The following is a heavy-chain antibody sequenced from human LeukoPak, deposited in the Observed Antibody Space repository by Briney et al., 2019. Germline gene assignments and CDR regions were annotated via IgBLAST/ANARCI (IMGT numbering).Heavy chain of an antibody. J-gene: IGHJ4*02. Sequence: GGSLRLSCAASGFTFSSYRMSWVRQAPGKGLEWVSSISSSSTYKYYADSVEGRFTISRDNSKSSLYLQMDSLRAEDTAVYYCARPDDLLRYDYWGQGTLVTVSS. CDR2: ISSSSTYK. V-gene: IGHV3-21*01. CDR3: ARPDDLLRYDY. D-gene: IGHD1-26*01. CDR1: GFTFSSYR.